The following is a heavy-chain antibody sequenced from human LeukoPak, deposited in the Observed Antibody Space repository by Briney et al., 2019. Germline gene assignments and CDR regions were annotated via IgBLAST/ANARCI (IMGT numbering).Heavy chain of an antibody. CDR3: AKGVDFDY. V-gene: IGHV3-23*01. J-gene: IGHJ4*02. CDR2: VSNSGGVST. Sequence: GGSLRLSCAASGFTFSSYAMSWVRQAPGKGLEWVSIVSNSGGVSTYYADSVKGRFTISTDNSKNTLYLQMSSLRAEDTAIYYCAKGVDFDYWGQGTLVTVSS. CDR1: GFTFSSYA.